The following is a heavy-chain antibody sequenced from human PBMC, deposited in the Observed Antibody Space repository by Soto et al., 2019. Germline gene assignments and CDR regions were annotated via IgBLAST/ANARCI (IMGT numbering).Heavy chain of an antibody. D-gene: IGHD3-22*01. CDR1: GFSLRNARMG. V-gene: IGHV2-26*01. CDR3: ARMLAVNYYYYYVDV. Sequence: QVTLKESGPVLVKPTETLTLTCTVSGFSLRNARMGVSWIRQPPAKALEWLAHILSSDEKSYNTSLKGRLTLSQDTSKSQVVLTMTNMDPVDTATYFCARMLAVNYYYYYVDVWGEGTTVTVSS. J-gene: IGHJ6*03. CDR2: ILSSDEK.